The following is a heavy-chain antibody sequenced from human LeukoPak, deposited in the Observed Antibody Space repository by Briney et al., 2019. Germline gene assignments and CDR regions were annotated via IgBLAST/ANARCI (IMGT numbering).Heavy chain of an antibody. CDR3: ARDRRELLLGFDY. CDR1: GGTFSSYA. CDR2: IIPIFGTA. Sequence: GASVKVSCKASGGTFSSYAISWVRQAPGQGLEWMGGIIPIFGTANYAQKFQGRVTITADESTSTAYMELSSLRSEDTAVYYCARDRRELLLGFDYWGQGTLVTVSS. V-gene: IGHV1-69*01. J-gene: IGHJ4*02. D-gene: IGHD1-26*01.